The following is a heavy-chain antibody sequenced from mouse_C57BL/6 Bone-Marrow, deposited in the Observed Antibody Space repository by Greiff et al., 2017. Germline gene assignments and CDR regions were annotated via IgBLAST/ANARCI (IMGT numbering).Heavy chain of an antibody. Sequence: VKLMESGAELVKPGASVKLSCKASGYTFTSYWMQWVKQRPGQGLEWIGEIDPSDSYTNYNQKFKGKATLTVDTSSSTAYMQLSSLTSEDAAVYYCERSGYYGSSYSWFAYWGQGTLVTVSA. CDR1: GYTFTSYW. D-gene: IGHD1-1*01. CDR2: IDPSDSYT. CDR3: ERSGYYGSSYSWFAY. J-gene: IGHJ3*01. V-gene: IGHV1-50*01.